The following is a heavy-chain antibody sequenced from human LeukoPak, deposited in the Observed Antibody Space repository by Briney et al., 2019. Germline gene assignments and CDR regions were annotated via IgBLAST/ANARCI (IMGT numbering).Heavy chain of an antibody. CDR1: GYSISSGYY. V-gene: IGHV4-38-2*02. CDR3: ASRRDGYNHFDY. D-gene: IGHD5-24*01. J-gene: IGHJ4*02. CDR2: IYHSGST. Sequence: SETLSLTCTVSGYSISSGYYWGWIRQPPGKGLEWIGSIYHSGSTYYNPSLKSRVTISVDTSKNQFSLKLSSVTAADTAVYYCASRRDGYNHFDYWGQGTLVTVSS.